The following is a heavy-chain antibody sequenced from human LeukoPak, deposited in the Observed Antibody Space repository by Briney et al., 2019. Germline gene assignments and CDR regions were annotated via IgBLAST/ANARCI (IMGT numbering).Heavy chain of an antibody. CDR3: ARQDGSDYLDY. Sequence: GGSLRLSCAASGFTFSSYWMYWVRQAPGKGLVWVSRINSDGSSTSYADSVKGRCSISRDNAKNTLYLQMNSLRAEDTAVYYCARQDGSDYLDYWGQGTLVTVSS. CDR1: GFTFSSYW. V-gene: IGHV3-74*01. D-gene: IGHD1-14*01. CDR2: INSDGSST. J-gene: IGHJ4*02.